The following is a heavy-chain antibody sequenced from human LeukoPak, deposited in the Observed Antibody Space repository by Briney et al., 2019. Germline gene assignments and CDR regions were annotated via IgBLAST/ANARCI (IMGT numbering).Heavy chain of an antibody. CDR3: ARDRERGYCGGDCSTKIYGMDV. J-gene: IGHJ6*02. D-gene: IGHD2-21*02. Sequence: PSETLSLTCTVSGGSISSSSYYWSWIRQHPGKGLEWIGYIYYSGSTYYNPSLKSRVTISVDTSKNQFSLKLSSVTAAGTAVYYCARDRERGYCGGDCSTKIYGMDVWGQGTTVTVSS. CDR1: GGSISSSSYY. V-gene: IGHV4-31*03. CDR2: IYYSGST.